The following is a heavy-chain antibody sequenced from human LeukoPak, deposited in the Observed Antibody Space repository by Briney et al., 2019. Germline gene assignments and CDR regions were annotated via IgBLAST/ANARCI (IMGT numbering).Heavy chain of an antibody. CDR2: IYTSGST. J-gene: IGHJ4*02. V-gene: IGHV4-61*02. Sequence: RPSLTLSLTCTVSGGSISSGSYYWNWIRQPAGKGLEWIGRIYTSGSTNYNPSLKSRVTISVDTSKNQFSLKLSSVTAADTAVYYCARGGGYNPYYWGQGTLVTVSS. CDR1: GGSISSGSYY. D-gene: IGHD5-24*01. CDR3: ARGGGYNPYY.